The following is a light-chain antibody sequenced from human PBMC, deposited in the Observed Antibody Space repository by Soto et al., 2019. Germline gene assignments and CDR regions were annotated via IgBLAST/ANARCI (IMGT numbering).Light chain of an antibody. Sequence: DVQMTQSPSSLSASVGDRVTITCRASQSINNWLAWYQQKPGKAPKFLIYDASTLETGVPSRFSGSASGTEFTLTISGLQPEDVASYYCQQYATYPLTFCGGTRVELK. V-gene: IGKV1-5*01. J-gene: IGKJ4*01. CDR2: DAS. CDR1: QSINNW. CDR3: QQYATYPLT.